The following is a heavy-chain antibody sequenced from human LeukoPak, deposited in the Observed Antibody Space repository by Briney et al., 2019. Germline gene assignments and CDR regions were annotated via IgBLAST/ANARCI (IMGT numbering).Heavy chain of an antibody. CDR2: IYYSGST. D-gene: IGHD6-13*01. Sequence: SETLSLTCTVSGGSISSYYWSWIRQPPGEGLEWVGYIYYSGSTHYNPSLKSRVTISVDTSKTQFSLKLSSVTAADTAVYYCARVYSSSFYYFDYWGQGTLVTVSS. V-gene: IGHV4-59*01. J-gene: IGHJ4*02. CDR1: GGSISSYY. CDR3: ARVYSSSFYYFDY.